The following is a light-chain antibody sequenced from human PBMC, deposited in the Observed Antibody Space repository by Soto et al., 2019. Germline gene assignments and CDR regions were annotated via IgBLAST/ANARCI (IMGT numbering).Light chain of an antibody. CDR1: SSDVGSYNL. V-gene: IGLV2-23*01. Sequence: QSALTQPASVSGSPGQSIIISCTGTSSDVGSYNLVSWYQQHPGKAPKFMIFEGNKLPSGLSNRFSGSMSGNTASLTISGLQAEDEADYYCCSYAGSFTYVFGTGTKLTVL. CDR2: EGN. CDR3: CSYAGSFTYV. J-gene: IGLJ1*01.